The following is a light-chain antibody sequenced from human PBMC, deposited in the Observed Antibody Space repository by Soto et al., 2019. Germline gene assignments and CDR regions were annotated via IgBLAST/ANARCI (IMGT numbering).Light chain of an antibody. V-gene: IGLV2-14*01. CDR2: EVS. CDR1: NSDIGSYKY. J-gene: IGLJ1*01. CDR3: SSYTTSGTPYV. Sequence: QSVLTQPASVSGSPGQSITISCAGSNSDIGSYKYVSWFQQHPGKAPKLIISEVSDRPSGVSTRSSGSKSGNTASLTISGLQPEDESDYYCSSYTTSGTPYVFXTGTKVTVL.